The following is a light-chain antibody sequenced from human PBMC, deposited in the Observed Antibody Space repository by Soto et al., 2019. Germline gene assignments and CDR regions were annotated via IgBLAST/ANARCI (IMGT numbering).Light chain of an antibody. CDR1: SSDVGGYNY. V-gene: IGLV2-14*01. J-gene: IGLJ3*02. CDR3: NSYTNNNTWV. CDR2: EVS. Sequence: QSALTQPASVSGSPGQSITISCTGTSSDVGGYNYVSWYQQHPGKAPKLMIYEVSNRPSGVSNRFSGSKSGNTASLTISGLQAEDEADYYCNSYTNNNTWVFGGGTQLTVL.